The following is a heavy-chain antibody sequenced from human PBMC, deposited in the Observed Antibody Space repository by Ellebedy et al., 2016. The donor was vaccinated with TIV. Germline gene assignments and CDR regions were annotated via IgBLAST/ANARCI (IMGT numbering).Heavy chain of an antibody. Sequence: SGPTLVKPTQTLTLTCTFSGFSLSTSGMCVSWIRQPPGKALEWLARIDWDDDKYYSTSLRTRLTISKDTSKNQVVLTMTNMDPVDTATYYCARIECGSGYYYFDYWGQGTLVTVSS. CDR1: GFSLSTSGMC. J-gene: IGHJ4*02. V-gene: IGHV2-70*11. CDR3: ARIECGSGYYYFDY. CDR2: IDWDDDK. D-gene: IGHD3-22*01.